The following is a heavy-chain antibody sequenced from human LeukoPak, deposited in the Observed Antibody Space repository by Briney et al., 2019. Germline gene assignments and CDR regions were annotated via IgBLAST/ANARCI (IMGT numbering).Heavy chain of an antibody. CDR2: IYYSGST. V-gene: IGHV4-39*07. Sequence: PSETLSLTCTVSGGSISSSSYYWGWIRQPPGKGLEWIGTIYYSGSTYYNPSLKSRATISVDTSKNQFSLKLSSVTAADTAVYYCARERREQLLPPYTRLLTYFDYWGQGTLVTVSS. CDR1: GGSISSSSYY. J-gene: IGHJ4*02. D-gene: IGHD2-2*01. CDR3: ARERREQLLPPYTRLLTYFDY.